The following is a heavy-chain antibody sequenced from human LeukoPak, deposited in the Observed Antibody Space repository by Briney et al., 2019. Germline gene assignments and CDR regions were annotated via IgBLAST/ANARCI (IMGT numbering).Heavy chain of an antibody. J-gene: IGHJ6*04. V-gene: IGHV4-59*01. Sequence: PSETLSLTCTVSGGSISSYYWSWIRQPPGKGLEWIGYIYYSGSTNYNPSLKSRVTISVDTSKNQFSLKLSSVTAADTAVYYCARESGYYGSGSYYGGYYGMDVWGKGTTVTVSS. D-gene: IGHD3-10*01. CDR3: ARESGYYGSGSYYGGYYGMDV. CDR2: IYYSGST. CDR1: GGSISSYY.